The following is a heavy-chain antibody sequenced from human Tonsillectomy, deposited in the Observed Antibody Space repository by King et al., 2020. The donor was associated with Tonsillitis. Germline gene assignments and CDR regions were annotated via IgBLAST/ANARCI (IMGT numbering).Heavy chain of an antibody. CDR3: ARNNWNYPPPDY. D-gene: IGHD1-7*01. J-gene: IGHJ4*02. CDR1: GGTFGSYA. Sequence: QLVQSGAEVKKPGSSVKVSCKASGGTFGSYAISWVLRAPGQGLEWMGGYIPIFGPANYVQKFQVRVTFTADESTRTAYMGRGSLRSEDTAVYYCARNNWNYPPPDYWGQGTLVTVSS. V-gene: IGHV1-69*01. CDR2: YIPIFGPA.